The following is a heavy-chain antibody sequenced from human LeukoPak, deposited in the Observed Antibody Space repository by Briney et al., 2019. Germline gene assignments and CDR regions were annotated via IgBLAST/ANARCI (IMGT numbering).Heavy chain of an antibody. CDR2: IYYSGST. V-gene: IGHV4-31*03. CDR1: GGSISSGGYY. CDR3: ARGGGVVPAARGWFDP. D-gene: IGHD2-2*01. Sequence: SQTLSLTCTVSGGSISSGGYYWSWIRQHPGKGLEWIGYIYYSGSTYYNPSLKSRVTISVDTSKNQFSLKLSSVTAADTAVYYCARGGGVVPAARGWFDPWGQGTLVNVSS. J-gene: IGHJ5*02.